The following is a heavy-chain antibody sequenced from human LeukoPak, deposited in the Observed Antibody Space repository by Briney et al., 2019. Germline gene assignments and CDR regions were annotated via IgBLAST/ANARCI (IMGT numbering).Heavy chain of an antibody. CDR2: IKSKADGETT. CDR1: GFTFSNTW. V-gene: IGHV3-15*01. D-gene: IGHD3-3*01. CDR3: TTGHLRSGYVFDY. Sequence: GGSLRLSCAASGFTFSNTWMSWVRQAPGKGLEWVGRIKSKADGETTDYAAPVKGRFTISRDDSKSTLYLQMNSLKTEDTAVYYCTTGHLRSGYVFDYRGQGTLVTVSS. J-gene: IGHJ4*02.